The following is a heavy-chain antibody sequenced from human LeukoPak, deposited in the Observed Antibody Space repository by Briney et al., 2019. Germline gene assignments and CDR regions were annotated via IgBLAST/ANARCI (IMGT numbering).Heavy chain of an antibody. J-gene: IGHJ4*02. CDR2: IIPIFGTA. D-gene: IGHD3-10*01. CDR3: ARGIRRGVTVSYFDY. V-gene: IGHV1-69*01. Sequence: SVKVSCKASGGTFSSYAISWVRQAPGQGLEWMGGIIPIFGTANYAQKFQGRVTITADESTSTAYMELSSLRSEDTAVYYCARGIRRGVTVSYFDYWGQGTLVTVSS. CDR1: GGTFSSYA.